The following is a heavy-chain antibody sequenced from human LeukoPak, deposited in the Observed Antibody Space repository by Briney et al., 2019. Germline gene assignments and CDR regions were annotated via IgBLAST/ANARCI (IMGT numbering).Heavy chain of an antibody. Sequence: SEILSLTCTVSGGSISSTTYYWGWIRQPPGKGLEWIGTIYYSGTTYYNPSLMSRVTISVDTSKNQFSLELSSMTAADTAVYNCARGPTLKYFHHWGQGTLVSVSS. CDR2: IYYSGTT. CDR3: ARGPTLKYFHH. J-gene: IGHJ1*01. V-gene: IGHV4-39*02. CDR1: GGSISSTTYY.